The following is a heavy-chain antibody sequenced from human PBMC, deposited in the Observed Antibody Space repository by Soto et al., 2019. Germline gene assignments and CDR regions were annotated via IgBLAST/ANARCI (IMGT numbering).Heavy chain of an antibody. CDR1: GGSFSGYY. CDR3: ARAYSGYLYNWLDP. D-gene: IGHD5-12*01. CDR2: INHSASA. J-gene: IGHJ5*02. Sequence: QVQLQQWGSGLLKPSETLSLTCDVNGGSFSGYYWSWIRQPPGKGLEWIGEINHSASANYNPSLNSRVTMSIDTSKSHFSLKLNSVTAADTAVYYCARAYSGYLYNWLDPWGQGTLVTVSS. V-gene: IGHV4-34*01.